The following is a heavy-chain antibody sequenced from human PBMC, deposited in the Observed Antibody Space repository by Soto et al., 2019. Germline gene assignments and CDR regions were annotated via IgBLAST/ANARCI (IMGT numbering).Heavy chain of an antibody. V-gene: IGHV3-23*01. J-gene: IGHJ4*02. Sequence: GGSLRLSCAASEFTFSNYAMSWVRQAPGKGLEWVATISDNGGDTYYADSVKGRFTISRDNAKNTLYLQMNSLRAEDTAVYYCANNWNYDYWGQGTLVTVSS. CDR3: ANNWNYDY. CDR2: ISDNGGDT. CDR1: EFTFSNYA. D-gene: IGHD1-7*01.